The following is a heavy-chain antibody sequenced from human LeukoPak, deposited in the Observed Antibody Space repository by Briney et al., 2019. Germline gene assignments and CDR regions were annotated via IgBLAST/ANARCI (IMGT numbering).Heavy chain of an antibody. CDR1: GGTFSSYA. J-gene: IGHJ4*02. CDR3: ARDLGDSSGWYDY. V-gene: IGHV1-2*02. CDR2: INPNSGGT. D-gene: IGHD6-19*01. Sequence: ASVKVSCKASGGTFSSYAISWVRQAPGQGLEWMGWINPNSGGTNYAQKFQGRVTMTRDTSISTAYMELSRLRSDDTAVYYCARDLGDSSGWYDYWGQGTLVTVSS.